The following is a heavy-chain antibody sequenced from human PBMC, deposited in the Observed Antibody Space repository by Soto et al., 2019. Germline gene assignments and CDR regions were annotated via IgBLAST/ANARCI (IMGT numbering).Heavy chain of an antibody. CDR2: ISYDGSSE. CDR1: GFTFGCCA. V-gene: IGHV3-30-3*01. J-gene: IGHJ1*01. CDR3: VREVHRFFQD. Sequence: QVQLVESGGGVVQPGRSLRLSCAASGFTFGCCAMHWVRQAPGKGLEWVALISYDGSSEYYADSVKGRFTISRDNSKNTLDLQMDSPRPEDTTVYYCVREVHRFFQDWGQGTLVTVSS.